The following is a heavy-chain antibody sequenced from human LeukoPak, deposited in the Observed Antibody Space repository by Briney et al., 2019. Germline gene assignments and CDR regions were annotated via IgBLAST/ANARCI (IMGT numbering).Heavy chain of an antibody. CDR2: IYPGDSDT. D-gene: IGHD5-24*01. CDR3: ARRPRYTYFDY. Sequence: GESLKISCKGSGYSFTNYWNGWVRQMPGKGLEWMGIIYPGDSDTRYSPSFQGQVTISADKSISTAYLQWSSLKASDTAMYYCARRPRYTYFDYWGQGTLVTVSS. CDR1: GYSFTNYW. V-gene: IGHV5-51*01. J-gene: IGHJ4*02.